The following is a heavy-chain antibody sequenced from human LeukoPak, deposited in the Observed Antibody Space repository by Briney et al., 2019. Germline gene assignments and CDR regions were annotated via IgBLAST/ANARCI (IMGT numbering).Heavy chain of an antibody. CDR2: IGVNT. Sequence: GGSLRLSCAASGFTLSNYAMSWVRQAPGKGLEWVSAIGVNTYYTDSVKGRFTISRDNAKNTLYLQMNRLSAEDTAVYYCAKEEYSSSWFYYYYGMDVWGQGTTVTVSS. D-gene: IGHD6-13*01. J-gene: IGHJ6*02. CDR3: AKEEYSSSWFYYYYGMDV. V-gene: IGHV3-23*01. CDR1: GFTLSNYA.